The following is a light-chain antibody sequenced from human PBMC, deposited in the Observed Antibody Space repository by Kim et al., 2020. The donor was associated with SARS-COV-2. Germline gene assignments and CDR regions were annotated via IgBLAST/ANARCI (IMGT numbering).Light chain of an antibody. J-gene: IGKJ5*01. CDR3: QQYKNWPPIT. CDR2: GAS. CDR1: QSVSTA. V-gene: IGKV3D-15*01. Sequence: SPGESAPHSCRASQSVSTALAWYQQKSGQAPRLLIYGASTRATGIPARFSGSGSGTEFTLTISGLQSEDLAVYYCQQYKNWPPITFGQGARLEIK.